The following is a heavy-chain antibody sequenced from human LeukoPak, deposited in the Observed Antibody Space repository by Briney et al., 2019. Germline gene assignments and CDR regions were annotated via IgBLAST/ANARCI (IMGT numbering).Heavy chain of an antibody. Sequence: GASVKVSCKASGYTFTGYYMHWVRQAPGQGLEWMGWINPNSGGTNYAQKFQGRVTMTKNTSISTAYMELSSLRSEDTAVYYCARVGAAAGIHYWGQGTLVTVSS. CDR3: ARVGAAAGIHY. J-gene: IGHJ4*02. V-gene: IGHV1-2*02. D-gene: IGHD6-13*01. CDR1: GYTFTGYY. CDR2: INPNSGGT.